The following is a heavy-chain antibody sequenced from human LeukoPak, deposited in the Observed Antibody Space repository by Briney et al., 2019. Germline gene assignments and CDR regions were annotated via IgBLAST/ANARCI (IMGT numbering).Heavy chain of an antibody. CDR2: INHSGST. V-gene: IGHV4-34*01. CDR1: GGSFSGYY. J-gene: IGHJ6*02. CDR3: AGGFWSGYPMDV. D-gene: IGHD3-3*01. Sequence: SSETLSLTCAVYGGSFSGYYWSWIRRPPGKGLEWIGEINHSGSTNYNPSLKSRVTISVDTSKNQFSLKLSSVTAADTAVYYCAGGFWSGYPMDVWGQGTTVTVSS.